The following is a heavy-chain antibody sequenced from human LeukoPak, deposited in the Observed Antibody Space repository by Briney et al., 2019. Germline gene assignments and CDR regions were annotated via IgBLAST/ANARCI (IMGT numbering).Heavy chain of an antibody. J-gene: IGHJ4*02. D-gene: IGHD3-22*01. CDR2: ISYDGSNK. V-gene: IGHV3-30*04. CDR1: GFTFSSYA. Sequence: GGSLRLSCAASGFTFSSYAMHWVRQAPGKGLEWVAVISYDGSNKYYADSVKGRFTISRDNSKNTLYLQMNSLRAEDTAVYYCARDLSGYCDSSGYLDYWGQGTLVTVSS. CDR3: ARDLSGYCDSSGYLDY.